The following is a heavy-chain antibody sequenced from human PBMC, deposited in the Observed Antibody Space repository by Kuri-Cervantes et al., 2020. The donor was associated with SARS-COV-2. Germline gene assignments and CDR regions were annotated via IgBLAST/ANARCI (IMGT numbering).Heavy chain of an antibody. Sequence: GGSLRLTCAASGFTFSSYSMNWVRQGPGKGLEWVSYISSSSSTIYYADSVKGRFTISRDNAKNSLYLQMNSLRDEDTAVYYCARGSEAGYYYFDYWGQGTLVTVSS. CDR3: ARGSEAGYYYFDY. J-gene: IGHJ4*02. D-gene: IGHD3-9*01. CDR1: GFTFSSYS. V-gene: IGHV3-48*02. CDR2: ISSSSSTI.